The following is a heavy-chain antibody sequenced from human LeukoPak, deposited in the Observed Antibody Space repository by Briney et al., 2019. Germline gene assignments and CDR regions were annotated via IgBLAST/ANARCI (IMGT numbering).Heavy chain of an antibody. J-gene: IGHJ4*02. Sequence: ASVKVSCKASGYTFTSYGISWVRQAPGQGLEWMGRISAYNGNTNYAQKPQGRVTMTTDTSPSTAYMELRSLRSDDTAVYYCARVDTAMVKVPIDYWGQGTLVTVSS. D-gene: IGHD5-18*01. CDR2: ISAYNGNT. CDR1: GYTFTSYG. V-gene: IGHV1-18*01. CDR3: ARVDTAMVKVPIDY.